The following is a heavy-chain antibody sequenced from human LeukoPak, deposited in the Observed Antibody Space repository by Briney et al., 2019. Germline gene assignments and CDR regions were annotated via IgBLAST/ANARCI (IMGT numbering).Heavy chain of an antibody. D-gene: IGHD3-22*01. V-gene: IGHV1-18*01. Sequence: ASVTVSCKASGYTFTSYGISWVRQAPGQGLEWMGWISAYNGNTNYAQKLQGRVTMTTDTSTSTAYMELRSLRSDDTAVYYCARVMDSSGYGVDFDYWGQGTLVTVSS. CDR3: ARVMDSSGYGVDFDY. CDR2: ISAYNGNT. J-gene: IGHJ4*02. CDR1: GYTFTSYG.